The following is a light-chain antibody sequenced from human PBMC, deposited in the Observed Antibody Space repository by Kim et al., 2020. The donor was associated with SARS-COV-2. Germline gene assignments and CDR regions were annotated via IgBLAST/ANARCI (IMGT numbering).Light chain of an antibody. CDR3: QQSHDFPYT. Sequence: DIQMTQSPSSLSASVGDRVTITCRASQSVSSSVNWYRQKPGKAPKLLIYDASSLQSGVPSRLSGSRSGTDFTLTISSLQPDDFATYFCQQSHDFPYTFGHGTKLEI. J-gene: IGKJ2*01. CDR2: DAS. V-gene: IGKV1-39*01. CDR1: QSVSSS.